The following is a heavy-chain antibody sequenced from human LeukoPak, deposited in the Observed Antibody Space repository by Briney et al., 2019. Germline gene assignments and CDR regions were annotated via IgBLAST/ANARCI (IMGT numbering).Heavy chain of an antibody. D-gene: IGHD2-15*01. J-gene: IGHJ6*03. CDR3: ARGGLPIYYYYMDV. CDR1: GYTFTDYY. V-gene: IGHV1-2*02. Sequence: ASVKVSCKTTGYTFTDYYMHWVRQAPGQGLEWMGWINPNTGGTNYAQKFQGRVTMTRDTSIGTAYMELSRLRSDDTAVYYCARGGLPIYYYYMDVWGKGTTVTISS. CDR2: INPNTGGT.